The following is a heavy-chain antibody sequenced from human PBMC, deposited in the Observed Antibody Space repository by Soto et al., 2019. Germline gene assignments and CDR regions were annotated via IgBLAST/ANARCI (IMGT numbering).Heavy chain of an antibody. CDR1: GYSFTSYW. CDR2: IYPSDSDT. Sequence: PGECLTIFCKIPGYSFTSYWIVWVPQMPGKGLEWMGIIYPSDSDTRYSPSFQGQVTISADKSISTAYLQWSSLKASDTAMYYCARHSGAAETIDYWGQGTMVTVSS. CDR3: ARHSGAAETIDY. D-gene: IGHD1-26*01. J-gene: IGHJ4*02. V-gene: IGHV5-51*01.